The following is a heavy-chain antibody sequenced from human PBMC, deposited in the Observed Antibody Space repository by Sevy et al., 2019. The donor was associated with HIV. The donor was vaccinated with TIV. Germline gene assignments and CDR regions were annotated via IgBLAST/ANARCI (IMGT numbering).Heavy chain of an antibody. CDR1: GGTFSSYA. D-gene: IGHD4-17*01. V-gene: IGHV1-69*13. CDR3: ARELGDRTLTTAKWFDP. CDR2: IIPIFGSA. Sequence: ASVKVSCKASGGTFSSYAITWMRQAPGQGLEWMGVIIPIFGSANYAQKFQGRVTITADESTSTAYMDLSSLRSEDTAVYYCARELGDRTLTTAKWFDPWGQGSLVTVSS. J-gene: IGHJ5*01.